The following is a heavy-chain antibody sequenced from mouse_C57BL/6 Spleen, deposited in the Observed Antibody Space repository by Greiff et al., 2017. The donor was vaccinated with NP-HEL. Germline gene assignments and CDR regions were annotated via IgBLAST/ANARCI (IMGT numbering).Heavy chain of an antibody. V-gene: IGHV1-69*01. CDR2: IDPSDSYT. CDR1: GYTFTSYW. CDR3: ARGTTVDY. J-gene: IGHJ2*01. D-gene: IGHD1-1*01. Sequence: VQLQQPGAELVMPGASVKLSCKASGYTFTSYWMHWVKQRPGQGLEWIGEIDPSDSYTNYNQKFKGKSTLTVDKSSSTAYMQLSCLTAEDSAVYYCARGTTVDYWGQGTTLTVSS.